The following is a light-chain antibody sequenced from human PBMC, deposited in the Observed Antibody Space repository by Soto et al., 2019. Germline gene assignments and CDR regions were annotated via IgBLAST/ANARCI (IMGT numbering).Light chain of an antibody. CDR1: SSDVGGYNY. CDR3: SSHTNSNTRI. CDR2: EVS. Sequence: QSALTQPASVSGSPGQSITISCTGSSSDVGGYNYVSWYQQHPGKAPKIMIYEVSNRPSGVSNRFSGSKSGNTASLSISGLQAEDEADYYCSSHTNSNTRIFGGGTKLTVL. V-gene: IGLV2-14*01. J-gene: IGLJ2*01.